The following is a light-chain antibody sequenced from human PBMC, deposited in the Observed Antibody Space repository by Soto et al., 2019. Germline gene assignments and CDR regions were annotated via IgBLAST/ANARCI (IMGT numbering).Light chain of an antibody. Sequence: QSALTQPASVSGSPGQSITISCTGTSSDVGGYNYVSWYQQHPGKAPKLMIYDVSNRPSGVSNRFSGFKSGNTASLTTSGLQAEDEADYYCSSYTSSSTLVVFGGGTKLTVL. CDR1: SSDVGGYNY. J-gene: IGLJ2*01. CDR3: SSYTSSSTLVV. CDR2: DVS. V-gene: IGLV2-14*01.